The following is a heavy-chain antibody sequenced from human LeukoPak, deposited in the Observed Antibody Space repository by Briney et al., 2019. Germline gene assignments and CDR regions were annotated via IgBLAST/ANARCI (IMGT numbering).Heavy chain of an antibody. CDR3: ARDDCSSISCYHNWFDP. Sequence: GGSLRFSCEASGFTFSSYWMSWVRKAPGKGLEGVANIKKDGSEKYYVDSVKGRFTISRDNAKNSLYLQMNSLRAEDTAVYYCARDDCSSISCYHNWFDPWGQGTLVTVSS. V-gene: IGHV3-7*01. D-gene: IGHD2-2*01. CDR1: GFTFSSYW. J-gene: IGHJ5*02. CDR2: IKKDGSEK.